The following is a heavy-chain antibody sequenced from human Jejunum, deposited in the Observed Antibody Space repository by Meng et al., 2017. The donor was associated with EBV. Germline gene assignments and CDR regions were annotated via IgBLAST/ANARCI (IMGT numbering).Heavy chain of an antibody. CDR1: GYTCTGYF. Sequence: VPVVQSGSGVKRSGAAVRVSCMASGYTCTGYFIHWVRQAPGHGLEWMGRINPNSGGTSYTQKFQGRVTMTRDTSITTAYMELSRLGSDDTAVYYCARDYSDSSRQGYWGQGTLVTVSS. CDR2: INPNSGGT. D-gene: IGHD3-22*01. CDR3: ARDYSDSSRQGY. V-gene: IGHV1-2*06. J-gene: IGHJ4*02.